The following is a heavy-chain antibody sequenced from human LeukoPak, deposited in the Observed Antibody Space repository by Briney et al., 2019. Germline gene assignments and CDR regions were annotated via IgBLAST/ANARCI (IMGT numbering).Heavy chain of an antibody. CDR2: ISYDGSNK. J-gene: IGHJ4*02. CDR3: AKGNYGGNSRIPLSDY. Sequence: GRSLRLSCAASGFTFSSYGMHWVRQAPGKGLEWVAVISYDGSNKYYADSVKGRFTISRDNSKNTLYLQMNSLRAEDTAVYYCAKGNYGGNSRIPLSDYWGQGTLVTASS. D-gene: IGHD4-23*01. CDR1: GFTFSSYG. V-gene: IGHV3-30*18.